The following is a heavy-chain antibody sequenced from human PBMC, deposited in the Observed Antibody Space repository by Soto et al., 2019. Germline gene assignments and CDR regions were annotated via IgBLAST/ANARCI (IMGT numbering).Heavy chain of an antibody. V-gene: IGHV1-3*01. CDR1: GERFNSSA. CDR3: ARDPSYYGMDV. Sequence: SAKISSTACGERFNSSAMHWVFQAPGQRLEWMGWINAGNGNTKYSQKFQGRVTITRDTSASTAYMELSSLRSEDTAVYYCARDPSYYGMDVWGQGTTVTVSS. J-gene: IGHJ6*02. CDR2: INAGNGNT.